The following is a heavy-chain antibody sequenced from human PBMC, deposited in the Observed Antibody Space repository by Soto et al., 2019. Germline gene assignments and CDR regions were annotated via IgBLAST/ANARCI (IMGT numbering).Heavy chain of an antibody. Sequence: PGGSLRLSCAASGFTFSDYYMNWIRQAPGKGLEWVSYISSSSLYTNYADSLKGRFTISRDNAKNSLYLQMNSLRADDTAVYYCARSPHYGSGSYIPDYWGQGTLVTAPQ. CDR2: ISSSSLYT. CDR1: GFTFSDYY. V-gene: IGHV3-11*06. J-gene: IGHJ4*02. D-gene: IGHD3-10*01. CDR3: ARSPHYGSGSYIPDY.